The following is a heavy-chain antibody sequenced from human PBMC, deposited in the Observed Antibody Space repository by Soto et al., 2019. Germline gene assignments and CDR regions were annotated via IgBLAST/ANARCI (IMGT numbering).Heavy chain of an antibody. J-gene: IGHJ6*02. CDR1: GFTFSNST. V-gene: IGHV3-21*04. D-gene: IGHD3-10*01. CDR2: ITSSGSFI. Sequence: GGSLRLSCAASGFTFSNSTMNWVRQALGKGLEWVACITSSGSFIYYADSMKGRFTISRDFSDNTVYLQMNNLRVDDTAVYFCAKGVLSFHYGMEVWGQGTTVTVSS. CDR3: AKGVLSFHYGMEV.